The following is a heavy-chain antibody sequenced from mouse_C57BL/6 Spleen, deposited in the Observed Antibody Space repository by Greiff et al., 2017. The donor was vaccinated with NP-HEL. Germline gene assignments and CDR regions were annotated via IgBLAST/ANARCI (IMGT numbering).Heavy chain of an antibody. J-gene: IGHJ2*01. CDR3: ARGEDVFDY. V-gene: IGHV5-16*01. CDR1: GFTFSDYY. CDR2: INYDGSST. Sequence: EVKVVESEGGLVQPGSSMKLSCTASGFTFSDYYMAWVRQVPEKGLEWVANINYDGSSTYYLDSLKSRFIISRDNAKNILYLQMSSLKSEDTATYYCARGEDVFDYWGQGTTLTVSS.